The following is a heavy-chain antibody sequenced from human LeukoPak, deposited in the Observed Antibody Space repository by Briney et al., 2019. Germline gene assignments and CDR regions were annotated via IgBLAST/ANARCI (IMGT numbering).Heavy chain of an antibody. J-gene: IGHJ4*02. D-gene: IGHD3-10*01. Sequence: AGGSLRLSCGASGFIFTNYWMTWVRQAPGKGLEWVASIKADGSKIYYVDSVKGRFTISRDNAKNSLYLEMNSLRVEDTAIYYCARDESWGSDYWGQGTLVTVSS. CDR2: IKADGSKI. CDR1: GFIFTNYW. V-gene: IGHV3-7*01. CDR3: ARDESWGSDY.